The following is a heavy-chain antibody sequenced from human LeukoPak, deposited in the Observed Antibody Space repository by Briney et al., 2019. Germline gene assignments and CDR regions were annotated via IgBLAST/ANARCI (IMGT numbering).Heavy chain of an antibody. CDR2: ISGSGGST. CDR1: GFTFSSYA. Sequence: GSLRLSCAASGFTFSSYAMSWVRQAPGKGLEWVSAISGSGGSTYYADSVKGRFTISRDNSKNTLYLQMNGLRAEDTAVYYCAKVDYYYYGMDVWGQGTTVTVSS. J-gene: IGHJ6*02. CDR3: AKVDYYYYGMDV. V-gene: IGHV3-23*01.